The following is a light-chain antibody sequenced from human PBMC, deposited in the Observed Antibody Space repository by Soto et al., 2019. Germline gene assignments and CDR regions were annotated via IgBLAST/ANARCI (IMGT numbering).Light chain of an antibody. CDR3: QQYDSSPYT. CDR2: GAS. J-gene: IGKJ2*01. V-gene: IGKV3-20*01. CDR1: QSVSSSF. Sequence: EIVLTQSPGTLSLSPGERATLSCRASQSVSSSFLAWYQQKPGQAPRLLIYGASSRATGIPDMFSGSGSGTDFTLTISRLEPEDVAVYYCQQYDSSPYTFGQGTKLEIK.